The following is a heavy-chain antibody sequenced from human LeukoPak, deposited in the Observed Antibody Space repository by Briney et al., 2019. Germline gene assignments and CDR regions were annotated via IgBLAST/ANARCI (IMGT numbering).Heavy chain of an antibody. CDR3: ASDLCSGGSCLTPLGY. CDR1: GFTFSSYG. V-gene: IGHV3-30*02. CDR2: IRYDGSNK. D-gene: IGHD2-15*01. J-gene: IGHJ4*02. Sequence: GGSLRLSCAASGFTFSSYGMHWVRQAPGKGLEWVAFIRYDGSNKYYADSVKGRFTISRDNSKNTLYLQMNSLRAEDTAVYYCASDLCSGGSCLTPLGYWGQGTLVTVSS.